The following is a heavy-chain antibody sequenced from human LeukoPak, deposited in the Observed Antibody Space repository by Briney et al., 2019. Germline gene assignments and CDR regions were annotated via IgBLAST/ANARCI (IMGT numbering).Heavy chain of an antibody. D-gene: IGHD6-19*01. V-gene: IGHV3-9*01. CDR1: GFIFNNYA. CDR3: AKDNRRHYTSGPNPDSLH. J-gene: IGHJ4*02. Sequence: GGSLRLSCAGSGFIFNNYAMHWVRPPPGKGLGWVSGISWNSGSIDYADSVKGRFTISRDNAKNSLYLQMNSLRVEDTAFYYCAKDNRRHYTSGPNPDSLHWGQGALVTVSS. CDR2: ISWNSGSI.